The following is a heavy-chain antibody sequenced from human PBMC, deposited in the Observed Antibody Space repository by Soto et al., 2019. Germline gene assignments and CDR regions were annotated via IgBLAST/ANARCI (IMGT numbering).Heavy chain of an antibody. CDR2: IYATGTT. D-gene: IGHD1-1*01. CDR3: VRDGTNTLRELFDP. J-gene: IGHJ5*02. CDR1: GASISGFY. Sequence: PSETLSLTGTVSGASISGFYWSWIRKSAGKGLEWIGRIYATGTTDYNPSLKSRVMMSVDTSKKQFSLKLRSVTAADTAVYYCVRDGTNTLRELFDPLGQGISVTFSS. V-gene: IGHV4-4*07.